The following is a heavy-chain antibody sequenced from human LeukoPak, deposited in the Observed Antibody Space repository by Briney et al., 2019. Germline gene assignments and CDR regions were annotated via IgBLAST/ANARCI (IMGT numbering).Heavy chain of an antibody. J-gene: IGHJ2*01. CDR1: GFTFSHYA. CDR2: ISGGGSST. CDR3: ATNPFSSASFDL. D-gene: IGHD3-16*01. Sequence: PGGSLRLSCAASGFTFSHYAMSWVRQAPGKGLEWVSAISGGGSSTYYADSVKGRFTISRDNSKSSLYLQMSSLRAEDSAVYYCATNPFSSASFDLWGRGTLVTVSS. V-gene: IGHV3-23*01.